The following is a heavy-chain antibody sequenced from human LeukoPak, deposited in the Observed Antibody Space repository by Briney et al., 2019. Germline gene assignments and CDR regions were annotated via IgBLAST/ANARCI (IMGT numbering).Heavy chain of an antibody. CDR1: GFTFSSYA. Sequence: GGSLRLSCAASGFTFSSYAMSWVRQAPGKGLEWVSAISGSGGSTYYADPVKGRFTISRDNSKNTLYLQMNSLRAEDTAVYYCAKGALGQWLVHDAFDIWGQGTMVTVSS. CDR3: AKGALGQWLVHDAFDI. J-gene: IGHJ3*02. D-gene: IGHD6-19*01. V-gene: IGHV3-23*01. CDR2: ISGSGGST.